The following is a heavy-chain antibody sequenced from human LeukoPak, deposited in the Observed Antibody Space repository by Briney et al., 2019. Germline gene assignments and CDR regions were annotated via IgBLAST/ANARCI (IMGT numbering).Heavy chain of an antibody. Sequence: ASVKVSCKASGYTFTSYGISWVRQAPGQGLEWMGIINPSGGSTSYAQKFQGRVTMTRDTSTSTVYMELSSLRSEDTAVYYCARGPEQIVGDDAFDIWGQGTMVTVSS. J-gene: IGHJ3*02. CDR2: INPSGGST. CDR1: GYTFTSYG. V-gene: IGHV1-46*01. D-gene: IGHD1-26*01. CDR3: ARGPEQIVGDDAFDI.